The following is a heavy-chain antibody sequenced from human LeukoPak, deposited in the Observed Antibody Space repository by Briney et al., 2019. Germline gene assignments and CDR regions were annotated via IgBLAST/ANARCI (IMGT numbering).Heavy chain of an antibody. CDR1: EFTFSSYW. J-gene: IGHJ4*02. CDR3: ARISSTTGVAWGGYLDF. CDR2: IKQDGSEE. D-gene: IGHD2-8*01. V-gene: IGHV3-7*03. Sequence: GGSLRLSCATSEFTFSSYWMSWLRQAPGKGLEWVANIKQDGSEEYYVDSVKGRFTISRDNAKNSLYLRMNSLTAEDTAVYHCARISSTTGVAWGGYLDFWGQGTLVAVSS.